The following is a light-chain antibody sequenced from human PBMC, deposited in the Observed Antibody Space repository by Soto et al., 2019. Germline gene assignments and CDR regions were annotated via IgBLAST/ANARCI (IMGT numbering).Light chain of an antibody. Sequence: EIVLTQSPATLSLSPGERATLSCRASQRVSSYLAWYQQKPGQAPRLLIYYTSNRATGIPARFSGSGSGTDFTLTISRLEPEDFALNYCNQRSNGPLTSTFGQGTKLEIK. CDR3: NQRSNGPLTST. CDR1: QRVSSY. CDR2: YTS. V-gene: IGKV3-11*01. J-gene: IGKJ2*01.